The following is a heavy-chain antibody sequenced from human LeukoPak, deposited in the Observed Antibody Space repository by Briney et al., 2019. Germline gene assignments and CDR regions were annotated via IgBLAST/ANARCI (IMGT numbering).Heavy chain of an antibody. Sequence: GGSLRLSCAASGFTFSGYSMNWVRQAPGKGREWVSYISSSSSTIYYADSVKGRFTISRDNAKNSLYLQMNSLRAEDTAVYYCARPVGSPAFDIWGQGTMVTVSS. D-gene: IGHD1-26*01. J-gene: IGHJ3*02. CDR1: GFTFSGYS. CDR2: ISSSSSTI. CDR3: ARPVGSPAFDI. V-gene: IGHV3-48*01.